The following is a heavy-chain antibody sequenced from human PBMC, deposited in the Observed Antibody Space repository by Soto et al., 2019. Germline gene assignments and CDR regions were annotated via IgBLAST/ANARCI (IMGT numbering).Heavy chain of an antibody. V-gene: IGHV3-23*01. CDR2: ISGSGGRT. CDR1: GFTFSTYA. CDR3: AKAGDYHGSESYFPLDY. Sequence: EVQLLESGGVLVQPRGSLRLSCAASGFTFSTYAMTWVRQAPGKGLEWVSSISGSGGRTYYADSVKGRFTISRDNSKNTLYLQTNSLRAEDTAVYYCAKAGDYHGSESYFPLDYWGQGTLVPVSS. J-gene: IGHJ4*02. D-gene: IGHD3-10*01.